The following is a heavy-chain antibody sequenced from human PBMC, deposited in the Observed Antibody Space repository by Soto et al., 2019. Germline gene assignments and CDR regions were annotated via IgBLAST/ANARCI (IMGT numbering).Heavy chain of an antibody. CDR2: VNPNSGGT. J-gene: IGHJ6*02. Sequence: QVQLVQSGAEVKKPGASVKVSCKASGYTFTDYYIHWVRQAPGQGLEWMGWVNPNSGGTNYAQKFQGWVTMTRDKSISTVYMEQSSLKSDDMAVYYCAREGAATANYGMDVWGQGTTVTVSS. CDR3: AREGAATANYGMDV. V-gene: IGHV1-2*04. D-gene: IGHD2-15*01. CDR1: GYTFTDYY.